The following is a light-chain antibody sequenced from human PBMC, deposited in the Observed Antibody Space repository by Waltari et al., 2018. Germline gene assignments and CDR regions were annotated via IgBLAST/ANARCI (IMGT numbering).Light chain of an antibody. CDR3: QSADSSCTVV. CDR2: KDS. CDR1: ALPKQY. V-gene: IGLV3-25*03. J-gene: IGLJ2*01. Sequence: SYELTQPPSVSVSPGQKARITCSGDALPKQYASWYQQKPGPATVLVIYKDSVRPSGIPERVSGSSAGTTVTLTISGVQAEDEADYYCQSADSSCTVVFGGGTKLTVL.